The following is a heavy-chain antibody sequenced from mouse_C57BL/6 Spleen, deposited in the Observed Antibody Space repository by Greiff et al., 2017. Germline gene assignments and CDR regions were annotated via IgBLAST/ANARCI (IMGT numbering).Heavy chain of an antibody. CDR1: GFTFSDAW. CDR3: TRIYYDYDEGYYYAMDY. Sequence: EVQLVESGGGLVQPGGSMKLSCAASGFTFSDAWMDWVRQSPEKGLEWVAEIRNKANNHATYYAESVKGRFTISRDDSKSSVYLQMNSLRAEDTGIYYCTRIYYDYDEGYYYAMDYWGQGTSVTVSS. CDR2: IRNKANNHAT. V-gene: IGHV6-6*01. J-gene: IGHJ4*01. D-gene: IGHD2-4*01.